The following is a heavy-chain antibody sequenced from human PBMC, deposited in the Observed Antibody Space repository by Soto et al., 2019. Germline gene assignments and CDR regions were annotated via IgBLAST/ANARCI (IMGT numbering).Heavy chain of an antibody. D-gene: IGHD2-2*01. V-gene: IGHV5-51*07. Sequence: GESLKISCKGSGYSFTSYWIGWVHQMPGKGLEWMGIIYPGDSDTRYSPSFQGQVTISADKSISTAYLQWSSLKASDTAMYYCARVAVVPAARPEYSSSAHQRRDYFDYWGQGTLVTVSS. CDR2: IYPGDSDT. J-gene: IGHJ4*02. CDR1: GYSFTSYW. CDR3: ARVAVVPAARPEYSSSAHQRRDYFDY.